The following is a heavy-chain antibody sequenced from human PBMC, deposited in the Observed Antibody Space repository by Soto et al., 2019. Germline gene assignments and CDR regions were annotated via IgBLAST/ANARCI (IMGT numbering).Heavy chain of an antibody. D-gene: IGHD1-26*01. CDR1: GGTFSSDV. CDR3: ARDGFSGSYYGY. V-gene: IGHV1-69*01. J-gene: IGHJ4*02. Sequence: SCKASGGTFSSDVFSWVRQAPGQGLEWMGGIVSIFGTVNSAQKFQGRLTLTADQSTSTAYMELTSLRSEDTAVYYCARDGFSGSYYGYWGQGTQVTVSS. CDR2: IVSIFGTV.